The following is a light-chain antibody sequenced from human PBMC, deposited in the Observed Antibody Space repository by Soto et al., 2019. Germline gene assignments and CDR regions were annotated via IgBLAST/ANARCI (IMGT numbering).Light chain of an antibody. CDR2: GAS. V-gene: IGKV3-20*01. Sequence: EIVLTQSPGTLSLSPGERATLSCRASQSVNSNYLAWYQQKPGQSPRVIIYGASSRATGIPDRFSGSGSGTDFTLPISRLEPEDFAVYYCQQYDNSFRTFGQGTKVEIK. J-gene: IGKJ1*01. CDR1: QSVNSNY. CDR3: QQYDNSFRT.